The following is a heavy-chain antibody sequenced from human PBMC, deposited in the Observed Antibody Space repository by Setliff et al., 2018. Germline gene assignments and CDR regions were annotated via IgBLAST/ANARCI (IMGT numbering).Heavy chain of an antibody. D-gene: IGHD3-10*01. Sequence: SETLSLTCRVSGGSISSGNYYWGLIRQPPGKGLEWVATIYYSGSTYSNPSLKSRLIISVDAHDNQFSVKLSAVTAADTAVYYCARHKSNGSGSYPSLYMDVWGKGIMVTVSS. CDR1: GGSISSGNYY. V-gene: IGHV4-39*01. CDR3: ARHKSNGSGSYPSLYMDV. CDR2: IYYSGST. J-gene: IGHJ6*03.